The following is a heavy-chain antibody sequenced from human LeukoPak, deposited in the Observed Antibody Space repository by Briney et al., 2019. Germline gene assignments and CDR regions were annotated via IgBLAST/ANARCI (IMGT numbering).Heavy chain of an antibody. J-gene: IGHJ4*02. Sequence: SGTLSLTCAVSGGSISSSNWWSWVRQPPGKGLEWIGEIHHSGSKNYSPSLNSRVTIPVDKSKSQFSLKLTSVTVADTALYYCACKTTAAAGTFDYWGQGTLVTVSS. D-gene: IGHD6-13*01. CDR2: IHHSGSK. V-gene: IGHV4-4*02. CDR1: GGSISSSNW. CDR3: ACKTTAAAGTFDY.